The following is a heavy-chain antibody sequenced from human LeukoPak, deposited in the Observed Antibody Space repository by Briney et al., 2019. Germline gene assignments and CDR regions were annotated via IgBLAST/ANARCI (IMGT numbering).Heavy chain of an antibody. Sequence: SETLSLTCTVSGGSISIYYWSWIRQPAGKGLEWIGRIYTSGSTNYNPSPKSRVTMSVDTSKNQFSLKLSSVTAADTAVYYCARDLTVAAIGWAFDIWGQGTMVTVSS. CDR3: ARDLTVAAIGWAFDI. D-gene: IGHD2-15*01. J-gene: IGHJ3*02. CDR1: GGSISIYY. CDR2: IYTSGST. V-gene: IGHV4-4*07.